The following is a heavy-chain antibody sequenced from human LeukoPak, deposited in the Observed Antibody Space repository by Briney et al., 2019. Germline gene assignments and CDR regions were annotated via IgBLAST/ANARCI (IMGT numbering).Heavy chain of an antibody. J-gene: IGHJ3*02. CDR1: GFTFSSYS. CDR2: ISSSSSTI. V-gene: IGHV3-48*04. D-gene: IGHD3-22*01. CDR3: ARELGVGVIGDAFDI. Sequence: GGSLRLSCAASGFTFSSYSMNWVRQAPGKGLEWVSYISSSSSTIYYADSVKGRFTISKDNAKNTLYLQMNGLRAEDTAVYYCARELGVGVIGDAFDIWGQGTVVTVSS.